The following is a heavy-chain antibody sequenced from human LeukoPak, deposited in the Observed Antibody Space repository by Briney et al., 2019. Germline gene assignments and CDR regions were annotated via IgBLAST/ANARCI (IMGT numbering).Heavy chain of an antibody. CDR1: GHSFTSYW. Sequence: GESLKISCKGSGHSFTSYWISWVRQMPGKGLEWMGRIDPSDSYTNYSPSFQGHVAISADKSISTAYLQWSSLTASDTAMYYCARTSWFGVDYWGQGTLVTVSS. D-gene: IGHD3-10*01. J-gene: IGHJ4*02. CDR2: IDPSDSYT. CDR3: ARTSWFGVDY. V-gene: IGHV5-10-1*01.